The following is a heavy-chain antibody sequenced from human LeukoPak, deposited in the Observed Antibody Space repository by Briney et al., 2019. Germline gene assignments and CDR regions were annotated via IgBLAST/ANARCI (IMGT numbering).Heavy chain of an antibody. J-gene: IGHJ6*02. CDR1: GGSISSSSYY. V-gene: IGHV4-39*01. D-gene: IGHD4-17*01. CDR2: IYYSGST. Sequence: PSETLSLTCTVSGGSISSSSYYWGWIRQPPGKGLEWIGSIYYSGSTYHNPSLKSRVTISVDTSKNQFSLKLSSVTAADTAVYYCATDRGPDYGDDTTSYYYYGMDVWGQGTTVTVSS. CDR3: ATDRGPDYGDDTTSYYYYGMDV.